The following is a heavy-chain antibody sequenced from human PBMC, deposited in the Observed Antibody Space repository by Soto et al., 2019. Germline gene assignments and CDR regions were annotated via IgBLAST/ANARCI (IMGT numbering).Heavy chain of an antibody. CDR1: GFTFSSYA. CDR3: VKDFVLRFLEWLLYPSFDY. V-gene: IGHV3-23*01. CDR2: ISGSGGST. Sequence: GGSLRLSCAASGFTFSSYAMSWVRQAPGKGLEWVSAISGSGGSTYYADSVKGRFTISRDNSKNTLYLQMNSLRAEDTAVYYCVKDFVLRFLEWLLYPSFDYWGQGTLVTVSS. D-gene: IGHD3-3*01. J-gene: IGHJ4*02.